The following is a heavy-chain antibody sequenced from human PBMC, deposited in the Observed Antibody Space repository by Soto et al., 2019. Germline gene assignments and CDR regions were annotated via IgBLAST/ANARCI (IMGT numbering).Heavy chain of an antibody. CDR3: VRVVAIPGYPDN. Sequence: QVQLVQSGAEVRQPASSVKVSCKTSGGTFSSYAISWVRQAPGQGLEWMVGIVPIVDTSTYAQKFQGRVTITADESTSTVYMELSSLRSDDTDVYYCVRVVAIPGYPDNWGQGNLVTVSS. D-gene: IGHD5-12*01. J-gene: IGHJ4*02. CDR2: IVPIVDTS. V-gene: IGHV1-69*12. CDR1: GGTFSSYA.